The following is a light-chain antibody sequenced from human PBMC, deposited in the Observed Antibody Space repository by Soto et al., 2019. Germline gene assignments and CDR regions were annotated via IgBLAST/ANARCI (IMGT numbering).Light chain of an antibody. Sequence: QSVLTQPASVSGSPGQSITISCTGTSSDVGGYNFVSWYQQHPGKAPKLMIYDVRNRPSGVSNRFSGSKSANTASLTISGLQAEDEADYYCSSYTSISTYVFGTGTKVTAL. CDR3: SSYTSISTYV. CDR1: SSDVGGYNF. J-gene: IGLJ1*01. CDR2: DVR. V-gene: IGLV2-14*01.